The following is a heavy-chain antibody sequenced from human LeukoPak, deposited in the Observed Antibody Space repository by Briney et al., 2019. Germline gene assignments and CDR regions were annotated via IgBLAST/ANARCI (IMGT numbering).Heavy chain of an antibody. V-gene: IGHV4-38-2*02. CDR2: IYHSGST. J-gene: IGHJ5*02. Sequence: SETLSLTCTVSGYSISSGYYWGWIRQPPGKGLEWIGSIYHSGSTYYNPSLKSRVTISVDTSKNQFSLKLSSVTAADTAVYYCARDTGYCSSTSCWGRYNWSDPWGQGTLVTVSS. D-gene: IGHD2-2*01. CDR3: ARDTGYCSSTSCWGRYNWSDP. CDR1: GYSISSGYY.